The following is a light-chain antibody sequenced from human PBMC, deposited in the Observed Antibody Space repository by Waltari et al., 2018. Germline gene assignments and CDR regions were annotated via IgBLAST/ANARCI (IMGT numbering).Light chain of an antibody. CDR3: MQALQTPLT. V-gene: IGKV2-28*01. Sequence: DIVMTQSPLSLPVTPGEPASISCRSSQSLLHSDGYNYLDWYLQKQGQSPHLLIYLGSNRASGVPDRFSGSGSGTDFTLKISRVEAEDVGNYFCMQALQTPLTFGGGTKVEIK. J-gene: IGKJ4*01. CDR2: LGS. CDR1: QSLLHSDGYNY.